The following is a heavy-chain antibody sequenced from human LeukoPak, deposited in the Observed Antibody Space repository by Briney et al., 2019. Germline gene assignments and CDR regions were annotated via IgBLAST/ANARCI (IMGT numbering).Heavy chain of an antibody. CDR3: ARYIDYDSSIGAFDI. Sequence: ASVKVSCKASGYTFTGYYMHWVRQAPGQGLEWMGWISAYNGNTNYAQKLQGRVTMTTDTSTSTAYMELRSLRSDDTAVYYCARYIDYDSSIGAFDIWGQGTMVTVSS. V-gene: IGHV1-18*04. CDR1: GYTFTGYY. CDR2: ISAYNGNT. D-gene: IGHD3-22*01. J-gene: IGHJ3*02.